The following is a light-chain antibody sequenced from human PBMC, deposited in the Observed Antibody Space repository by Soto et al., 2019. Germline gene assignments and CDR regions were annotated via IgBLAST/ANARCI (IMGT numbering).Light chain of an antibody. CDR1: QTVTSNH. J-gene: IGKJ4*01. CDR2: GAS. CDR3: QRYGISLT. Sequence: ELVLTQSPGTLSLSPGERATLSCRASQTVTSNHLAWYQQKLGQAPRLLISGASTRATGIPDRFSGSGSGTDFTLTISRLEPEDFAVYYCQRYGISLTFGRGTKVEIK. V-gene: IGKV3-20*01.